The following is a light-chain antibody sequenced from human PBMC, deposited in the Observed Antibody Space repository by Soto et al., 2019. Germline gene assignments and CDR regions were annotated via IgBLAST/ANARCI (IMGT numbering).Light chain of an antibody. Sequence: DIQMTQSPSSLSASVGDRVTITCRASQSISYYLNWYQQKPGKAPKLLIYDASSLESGVPSRFSGSGSGTEFTLTISSLQPDDFATYYCQQYNSYSLTFGGGTKVEIK. V-gene: IGKV1-5*01. CDR1: QSISYY. J-gene: IGKJ4*01. CDR2: DAS. CDR3: QQYNSYSLT.